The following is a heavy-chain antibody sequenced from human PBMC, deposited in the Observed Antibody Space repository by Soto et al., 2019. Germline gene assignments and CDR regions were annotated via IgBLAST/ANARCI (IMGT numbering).Heavy chain of an antibody. J-gene: IGHJ4*02. CDR1: GFNFSDYY. CDR3: ATGLKDASNRPSFDS. Sequence: GGSLRLSCSGSGFNFSDYYMNWIRQTPVRGLEWVSSILSLESHKYYAASVMGRFSISRDNAQKSLFPQMNNLRAEDTGIYFCATGLKDASNRPSFDSWGPGTPVTVSS. V-gene: IGHV3-11*01. CDR2: ILSLESHK. D-gene: IGHD3-16*01.